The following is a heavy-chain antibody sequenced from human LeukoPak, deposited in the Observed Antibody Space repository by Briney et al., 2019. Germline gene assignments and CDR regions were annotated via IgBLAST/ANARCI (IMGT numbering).Heavy chain of an antibody. V-gene: IGHV3-15*01. D-gene: IGHD6-13*01. CDR3: TTYSSKDAFDI. J-gene: IGHJ3*02. CDR1: GFTFSNVW. CDR2: IRSKADGGTI. Sequence: GGSLRLSCEASGFTFSNVWMNWVRQAPGKGLEWVGRIRSKADGGTIDYAAPVKARFTISRDDSKNTMYLRMSSLKTEDTAVYYCTTYSSKDAFDIWGQGTMVTVSS.